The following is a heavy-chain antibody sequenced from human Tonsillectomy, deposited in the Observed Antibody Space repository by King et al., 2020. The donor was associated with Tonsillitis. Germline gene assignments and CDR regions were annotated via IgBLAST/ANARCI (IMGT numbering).Heavy chain of an antibody. CDR3: VKDRASTGRSGAFDI. D-gene: IGHD1-26*01. CDR1: GFPFSGYA. V-gene: IGHV3-64D*06. CDR2: IGGKGGSQ. J-gene: IGHJ3*02. Sequence: VQLVESGGGLVQPGGSLRFSGSASGFPFSGYAMHWSGKPPGKGLKYVQLIGGKGGSQYYADSVKGRFTISRDNSKNTLFLQMSSLRPEDTAVYYCVKDRASTGRSGAFDIWGQGTMVTVSS.